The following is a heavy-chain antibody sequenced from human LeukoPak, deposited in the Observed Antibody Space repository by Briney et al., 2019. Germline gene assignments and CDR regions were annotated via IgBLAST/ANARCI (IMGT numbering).Heavy chain of an antibody. Sequence: GGSLRLSCAASGFTFSNFAMSWVRQAPGKGLEWVSSISGSGGSTYYADSVKGRFTISRDDSKNTLYLHMNSLRAEDTAVYYCAKDLTTVTTGDYWGQGTLVTVSS. CDR2: ISGSGGST. D-gene: IGHD4-17*01. V-gene: IGHV3-23*01. J-gene: IGHJ4*02. CDR3: AKDLTTVTTGDY. CDR1: GFTFSNFA.